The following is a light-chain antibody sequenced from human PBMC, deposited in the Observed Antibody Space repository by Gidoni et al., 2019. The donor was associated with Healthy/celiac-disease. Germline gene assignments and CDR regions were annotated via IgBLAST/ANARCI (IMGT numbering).Light chain of an antibody. Sequence: EIVLTQAPATLPLSPGERATLSCRASQSVSSYLAWYQQKPGQAPRLLIYDASNRATGIPARFSGSGSGTDFTLTISRLEPEDFAVYYCQQRSNWVTFXGXTKVXIK. CDR3: QQRSNWVT. J-gene: IGKJ4*01. CDR2: DAS. V-gene: IGKV3-11*01. CDR1: QSVSSY.